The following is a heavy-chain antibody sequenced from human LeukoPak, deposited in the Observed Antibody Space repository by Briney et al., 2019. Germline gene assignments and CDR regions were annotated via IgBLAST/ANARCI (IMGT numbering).Heavy chain of an antibody. CDR3: ARDPGLYYDILTGYYKTDWFDP. D-gene: IGHD3-9*01. J-gene: IGHJ5*02. CDR2: IYYSRST. Sequence: TSETLSLTCTVSGGSISSSSYYWGWIRQPPGKGLEWIGSIYYSRSTYYNPSLKSRVTISVDTSKNQFSLKLSSVTAADTAVYYCARDPGLYYDILTGYYKTDWFDPWGQGTLVTVSS. V-gene: IGHV4-39*07. CDR1: GGSISSSSYY.